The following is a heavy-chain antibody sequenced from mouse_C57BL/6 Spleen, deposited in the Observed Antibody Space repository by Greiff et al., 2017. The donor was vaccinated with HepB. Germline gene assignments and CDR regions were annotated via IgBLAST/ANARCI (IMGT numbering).Heavy chain of an antibody. CDR3: ARAPITTVVDY. CDR1: GYTFTDYY. Sequence: EVKLQQSGPELVKPGASVKISCKASGYTFTDYYMNWVKQSHGKSLEWIGDINPNNGGTSYNQKFKGKATLTVDKSSSTAYMELRSLTSEDSAVYYCARAPITTVVDYWGQGTTLTVSS. J-gene: IGHJ2*01. CDR2: INPNNGGT. D-gene: IGHD1-1*01. V-gene: IGHV1-26*01.